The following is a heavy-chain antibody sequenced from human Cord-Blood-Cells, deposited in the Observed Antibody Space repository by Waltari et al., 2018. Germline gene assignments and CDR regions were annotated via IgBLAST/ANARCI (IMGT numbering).Heavy chain of an antibody. CDR2: INHSGST. J-gene: IGHJ5*02. Sequence: QVQLQQWGAGLLKPSETLSLTCAVYGGSFSGYYWSWIRQPPGKGLEWSGEINHSGSTNYNPSLKSRVTISVDTSKNQFSLKLSSVTAADTAVYYCARGQGGTNWFDPWGQGTLVTVSS. V-gene: IGHV4-34*01. D-gene: IGHD1-1*01. CDR1: GGSFSGYY. CDR3: ARGQGGTNWFDP.